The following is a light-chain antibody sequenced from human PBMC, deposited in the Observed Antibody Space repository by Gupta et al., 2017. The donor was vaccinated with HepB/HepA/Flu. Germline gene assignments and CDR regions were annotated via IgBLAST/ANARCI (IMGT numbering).Light chain of an antibody. J-gene: IGKJ3*01. CDR2: NAA. V-gene: IGKV1-39*01. CDR1: QTIAMV. CDR3: QQSYSPRPFT. Sequence: DIQMIQSPSSLSASVGDTVTLACRASQTIAMVVNWFQQKPGQAPKLLIYNAARLQSGVPSRFSGSGSGTDFTLTISGLQPEDFGTYYCQQSYSPRPFTFGPGTKVDIK.